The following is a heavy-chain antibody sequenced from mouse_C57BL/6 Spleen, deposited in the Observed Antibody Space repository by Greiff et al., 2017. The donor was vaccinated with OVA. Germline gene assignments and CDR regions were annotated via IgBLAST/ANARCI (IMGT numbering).Heavy chain of an antibody. CDR1: GYSITSGYY. Sequence: EVQVVESGPGLVKPSQSLSLTCSVPGYSITSGYYWNWIRQFPGNKLEWMGYISYDGSNNYNPSLKNRISITRDTSKNQFFLKLNSVTTEDTATYYCATLYGNYDYWGQGTTLTVSS. CDR3: ATLYGNYDY. V-gene: IGHV3-6*01. CDR2: ISYDGSN. D-gene: IGHD2-1*01. J-gene: IGHJ2*01.